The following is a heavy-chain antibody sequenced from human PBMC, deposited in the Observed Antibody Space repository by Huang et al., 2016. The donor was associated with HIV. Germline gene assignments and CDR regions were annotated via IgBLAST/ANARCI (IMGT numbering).Heavy chain of an antibody. Sequence: EVQLVDSGGGLVKPGGSLRLSCAASGFSLVSFNMFWFRQTPAKGLQWVASISPSSSFIEYADSVKGRFSISRDNAKNSLYLQMNSLRGEDTAVYYCVKDRGQQLSPFDSWGQGTLVTVSS. CDR2: ISPSSSFI. V-gene: IGHV3-21*01. CDR1: GFSLVSFN. J-gene: IGHJ4*02. CDR3: VKDRGQQLSPFDS. D-gene: IGHD6-13*01.